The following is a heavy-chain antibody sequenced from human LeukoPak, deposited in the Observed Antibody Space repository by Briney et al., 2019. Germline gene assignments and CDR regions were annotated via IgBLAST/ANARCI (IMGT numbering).Heavy chain of an antibody. D-gene: IGHD3-10*01. CDR2: INSDGSTT. V-gene: IGHV3-74*01. J-gene: IGHJ4*02. Sequence: GGSLRLSCAASGFTLSNSWIHWVRQAPGKGLVWVSRINSDGSTTTYADSVKGRFTISRDNAKNTLYLQMNSLRAEDTAVYYCAKEYDSGGYGANFDYWGQGTLVTVSS. CDR1: GFTLSNSW. CDR3: AKEYDSGGYGANFDY.